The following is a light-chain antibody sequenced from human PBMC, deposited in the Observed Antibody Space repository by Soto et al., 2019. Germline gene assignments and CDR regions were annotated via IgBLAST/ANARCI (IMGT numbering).Light chain of an antibody. CDR1: QSISSW. CDR3: QQYNSYSLT. J-gene: IGKJ4*01. Sequence: DIQMTQSPSTLSASVGDRVTITCRASQSISSWLAWYQQKPGKAPKLLIYDASSLEDGVPSRFSGTGSGTEFTLTLSSLQPDDFAIYYCQQYNSYSLTFGGGTTVEIK. V-gene: IGKV1-5*01. CDR2: DAS.